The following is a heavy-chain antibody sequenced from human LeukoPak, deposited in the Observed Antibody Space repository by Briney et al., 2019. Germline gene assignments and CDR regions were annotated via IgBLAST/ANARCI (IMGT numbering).Heavy chain of an antibody. D-gene: IGHD3-10*01. V-gene: IGHV4-30-2*01. CDR2: IYHSGST. CDR1: GGSFSSGGYS. CDR3: ARGYYYGSGSYSNSPAGYAFDI. J-gene: IGHJ3*02. Sequence: SQTLSLTCAVSGGSFSSGGYSWNWIRQPPGKGLEWIGYIYHSGSTYYNPSLKSRVTISVDRSKNQFSLKLSSVTAADTAVYYCARGYYYGSGSYSNSPAGYAFDIWGQGTMVTVSS.